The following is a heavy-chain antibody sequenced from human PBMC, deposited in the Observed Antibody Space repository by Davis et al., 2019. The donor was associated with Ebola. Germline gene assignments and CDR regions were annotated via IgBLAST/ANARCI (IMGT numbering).Heavy chain of an antibody. J-gene: IGHJ4*02. V-gene: IGHV1-69*13. CDR3: ARGGEWELLIQYSPTLD. CDR2: IIPIFDTA. CDR1: GGTFSSYA. D-gene: IGHD1-26*01. Sequence: AASVKVSCKASGGTFSSYAISWVRQAPGQGLEWMGGIIPIFDTANYAQKFQGRVTITADESTSTAYMELSSLRSEDTAVYYCARGGEWELLIQYSPTLDWGQGTLVTVSS.